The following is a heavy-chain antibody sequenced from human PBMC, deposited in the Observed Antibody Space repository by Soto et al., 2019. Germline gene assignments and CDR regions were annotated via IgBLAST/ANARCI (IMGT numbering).Heavy chain of an antibody. CDR2: ISSRSDI. CDR3: AREYTAWPLAYGLDV. CDR1: GFTFSTYS. V-gene: IGHV3-21*01. Sequence: AGSLRLSCVGSGFTFSTYSINWVRQAPGKGLEWVSSISSRSDIYYADSVKGRFTISRDNAKNSVSLQMNSLRAEDTAVYYCAREYTAWPLAYGLDVWGQGTTVTVSS. D-gene: IGHD2-2*02. J-gene: IGHJ6*02.